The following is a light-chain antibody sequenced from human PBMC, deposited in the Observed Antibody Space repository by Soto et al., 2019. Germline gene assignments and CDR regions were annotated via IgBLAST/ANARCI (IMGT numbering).Light chain of an antibody. Sequence: DIQMTQSPSTLSASVGDRVTITCRASQSITDWLAWYQQKPGKAPKFLIYKASNLEGGVTSRFSGSGSGTEFTLTISSVQPDDFATYYCQYLDDYSLTFGQGTKVEIK. V-gene: IGKV1-5*03. CDR3: QYLDDYSLT. CDR2: KAS. J-gene: IGKJ1*01. CDR1: QSITDW.